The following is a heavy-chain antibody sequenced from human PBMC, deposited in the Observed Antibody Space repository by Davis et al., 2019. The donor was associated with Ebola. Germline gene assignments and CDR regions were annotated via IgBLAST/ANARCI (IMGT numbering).Heavy chain of an antibody. Sequence: GESLKISCAASGFTFSSYSMNWVRQAPGKGLEWVSSISSSSSYIYYADSVKGRFTISRDNSKNTLYLQMNSLRAEDTAVYYCAKDREGIQLSAWFDPWGQGTLVTVSS. CDR3: AKDREGIQLSAWFDP. J-gene: IGHJ5*02. CDR2: ISSSSSYI. CDR1: GFTFSSYS. V-gene: IGHV3-21*04. D-gene: IGHD5-18*01.